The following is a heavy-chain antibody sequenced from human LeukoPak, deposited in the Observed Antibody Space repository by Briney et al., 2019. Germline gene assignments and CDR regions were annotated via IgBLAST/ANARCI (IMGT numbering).Heavy chain of an antibody. V-gene: IGHV4-34*01. Sequence: PSETLSLTCAVYGGSFSGYYWSWIRQPPGKGLEWIGEINHSGSTNYNPSLKSRVTISADTSKNQFSLKLSSVTAADTAVYYCARAEWFGELYYYYMDVWGKGTTVTVSS. J-gene: IGHJ6*03. CDR1: GGSFSGYY. CDR2: INHSGST. D-gene: IGHD3-10*01. CDR3: ARAEWFGELYYYYMDV.